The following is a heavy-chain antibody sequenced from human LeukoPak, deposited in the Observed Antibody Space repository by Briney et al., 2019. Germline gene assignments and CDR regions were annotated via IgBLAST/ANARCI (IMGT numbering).Heavy chain of an antibody. J-gene: IGHJ5*02. CDR3: ARGVVAARFWFDP. CDR1: GGSFSGYY. CDR2: IYYSGST. D-gene: IGHD2-15*01. Sequence: PSETLSLTCAVYGGSFSGYYWSWIRQPPGKGLEWIGYIYYSGSTNYNPSLKSRVTISVDTSKNQFSLKLSSVTAADTAVYYCARGVVAARFWFDPWGQGTLVTVSS. V-gene: IGHV4-59*01.